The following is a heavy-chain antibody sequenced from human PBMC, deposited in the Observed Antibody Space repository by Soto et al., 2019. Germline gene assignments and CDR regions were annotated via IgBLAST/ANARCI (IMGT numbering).Heavy chain of an antibody. CDR3: ARESSYGLVY. CDR2: MNPNTCNT. Sequence: ASVKVSCKASGYTFTSYDINWVRQATGQGLEWMGWMNPNTCNTAYAQKFQGRVTMSRNTSISTVYMELSSLRSEDTAVYYCARESSYGLVYWGQGTLVTVSS. D-gene: IGHD5-18*01. CDR1: GYTFTSYD. J-gene: IGHJ4*02. V-gene: IGHV1-8*01.